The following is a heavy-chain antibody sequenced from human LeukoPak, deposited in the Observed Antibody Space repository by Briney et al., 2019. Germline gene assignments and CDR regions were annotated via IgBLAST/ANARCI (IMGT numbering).Heavy chain of an antibody. V-gene: IGHV4-59*12. CDR3: ARDSHALDMATPGGFDP. CDR2: VHNSGST. Sequence: SSETLSLTCTVSGDSISSYFWSWIRQPPGKGLEWIGYVHNSGSTSYNPSLKTRVTISVDASKTQFSLNQRSVTAGDTAVYYCARDSHALDMATPGGFDPWGQGTLVTVSS. D-gene: IGHD5-24*01. CDR1: GDSISSYF. J-gene: IGHJ5*02.